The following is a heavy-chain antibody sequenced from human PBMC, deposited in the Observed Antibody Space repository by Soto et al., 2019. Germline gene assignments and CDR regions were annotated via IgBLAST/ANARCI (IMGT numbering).Heavy chain of an antibody. V-gene: IGHV1-69*13. CDR3: ARDCTNGVCSNWFDP. J-gene: IGHJ5*02. CDR1: GGTLSSYA. CDR2: IIPIFGTA. D-gene: IGHD2-8*01. Sequence: SVKVSCKASGGTLSSYAISWVRQAPGQGLEWMGGIIPIFGTANYAQKFQGRVTITADESTSTAYMELSSLRSEDTAVYYCARDCTNGVCSNWFDPWGQGTLVTVSS.